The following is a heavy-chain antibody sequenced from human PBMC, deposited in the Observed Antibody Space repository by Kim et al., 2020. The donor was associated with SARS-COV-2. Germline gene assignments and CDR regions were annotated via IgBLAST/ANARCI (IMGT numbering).Heavy chain of an antibody. Sequence: ASVKVSCKASGYTFTSYDINWVRQATGQGLEWMGWMNPNSGNTGYAQKFQGRVTMTRNTSISTAYMELSSLRSEDTAVYYCARGRNYYESSGYYYLWYFDYWGQGTLVTVSS. CDR2: MNPNSGNT. D-gene: IGHD3-22*01. CDR1: GYTFTSYD. CDR3: ARGRNYYESSGYYYLWYFDY. V-gene: IGHV1-8*01. J-gene: IGHJ4*02.